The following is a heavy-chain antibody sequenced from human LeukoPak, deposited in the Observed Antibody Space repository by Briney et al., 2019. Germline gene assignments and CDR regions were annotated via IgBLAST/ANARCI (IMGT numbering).Heavy chain of an antibody. J-gene: IGHJ4*02. D-gene: IGHD6-19*01. V-gene: IGHV3-23*01. Sequence: GGSLRLSCAASGFTFSSYAMSWVRQAPGKGLEWVSAISGSDDSTYYAASVKGRFTLSRDNSKNTLYLQMSSLRAEDTAVYYCAKGPYSSGWSYFDYWGQGTLVTVSS. CDR2: ISGSDDST. CDR1: GFTFSSYA. CDR3: AKGPYSSGWSYFDY.